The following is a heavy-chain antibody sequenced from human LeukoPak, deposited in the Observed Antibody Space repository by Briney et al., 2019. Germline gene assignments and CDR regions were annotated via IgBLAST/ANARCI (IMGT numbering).Heavy chain of an antibody. J-gene: IGHJ4*02. CDR2: ISPNSGGT. CDR3: ATLVLVATITPSDY. V-gene: IGHV1-2*02. CDR1: GYTFIGYY. Sequence: ASVKVSCKTSGYTFIGYYMHWVRQAPGQGLEWMGWISPNSGGTNYAQKFQGRVTRTRDTSISTAYMELSSLRSDDTAVYYCATLVLVATITPSDYWGQGTLVTVSS. D-gene: IGHD2-2*01.